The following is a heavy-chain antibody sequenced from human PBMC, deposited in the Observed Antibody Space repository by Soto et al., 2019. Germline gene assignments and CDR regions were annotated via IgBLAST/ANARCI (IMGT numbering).Heavy chain of an antibody. Sequence: GGSLRLSCAASGFTFNTYVMNWVRQAPGKGLEWVSTISYSADKTHYADSVKGRFTISRDNSRDTLFLQMNSLRADDAAVYHCARRARTATTNWGAFDVWGQGTMVTVSS. CDR2: ISYSADKT. J-gene: IGHJ3*01. D-gene: IGHD1-7*01. CDR3: ARRARTATTNWGAFDV. V-gene: IGHV3-23*01. CDR1: GFTFNTYV.